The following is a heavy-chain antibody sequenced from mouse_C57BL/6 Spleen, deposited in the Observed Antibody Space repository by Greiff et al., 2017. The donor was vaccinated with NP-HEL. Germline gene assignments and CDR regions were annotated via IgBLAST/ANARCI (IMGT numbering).Heavy chain of an antibody. CDR2: INYDGSST. V-gene: IGHV5-16*01. CDR3: ARVLDGYSYFDY. D-gene: IGHD2-3*01. CDR1: GFTFSDYY. Sequence: EVQLQESEGGLVQPGSSMKLSCTASGFTFSDYYMAWVRQVPEKGLEWVAKINYDGSSTYYLDSLKSRFIISRDNAKNILYLQMSSLKSEDTATYYCARVLDGYSYFDYWGQGTTLTVSS. J-gene: IGHJ2*01.